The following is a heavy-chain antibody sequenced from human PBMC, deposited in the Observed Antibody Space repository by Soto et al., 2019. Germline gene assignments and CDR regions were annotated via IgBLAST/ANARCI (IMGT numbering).Heavy chain of an antibody. CDR3: ARGARFLEWLSFDH. CDR1: GDTFNRYA. J-gene: IGHJ4*02. Sequence: QVQLEQSGAEVKTLGSSVKVSCKASGDTFNRYAISWVRQAPGQGLEWMGGIIPIFGTANYAPQFQDRVANSADESTTTAYMELTSLKSEDTAVYFCARGARFLEWLSFDHWGQGTLVTVSS. D-gene: IGHD3-3*01. CDR2: IIPIFGTA. V-gene: IGHV1-69*13.